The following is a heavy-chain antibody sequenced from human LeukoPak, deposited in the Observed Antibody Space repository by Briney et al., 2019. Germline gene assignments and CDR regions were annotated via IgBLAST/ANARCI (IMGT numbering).Heavy chain of an antibody. D-gene: IGHD3-22*01. CDR3: ARDAKVRYYDSSGYYQDY. V-gene: IGHV3-21*01. J-gene: IGHJ4*02. CDR1: GDSISSSS. CDR2: ISSSSSYI. Sequence: PSETLSRTCTVSGDSISSSSYYWGWMRQPPGKGLEWVSSISSSSSYIYYADSVKGRFTISRDNAKNSLYLQMNSLRAEDTAVYYCARDAKVRYYDSSGYYQDYWGQGTLVTVSS.